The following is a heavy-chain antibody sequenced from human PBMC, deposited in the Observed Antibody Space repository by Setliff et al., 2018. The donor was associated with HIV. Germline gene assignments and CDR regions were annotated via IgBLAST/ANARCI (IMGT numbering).Heavy chain of an antibody. CDR3: AAGSPSPFGFDI. D-gene: IGHD3-10*01. J-gene: IGHJ3*02. Sequence: SATLSLTCTFTRGSIHNHYCSWIRQPPGKGPEWIVFVSSSGSTSASPSLRSRVTISVDTSKLQCSLKLSSVTAAETAMYFCAAGSPSPFGFDIWGHGAMVTVSS. CDR2: VSSSGST. V-gene: IGHV4-4*08. CDR1: RGSIHNHY.